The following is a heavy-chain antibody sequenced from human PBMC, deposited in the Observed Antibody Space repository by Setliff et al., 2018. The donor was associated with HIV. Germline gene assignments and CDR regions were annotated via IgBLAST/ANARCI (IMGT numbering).Heavy chain of an antibody. V-gene: IGHV4-59*08. CDR2: IYYSGST. CDR1: GGSIGSFY. J-gene: IGHJ6*03. CDR3: ARHAPRNHDLAGVFYPYYMDV. Sequence: PSETLSLTCTVSGGSIGSFYWSWIRQPPGKGLEWIGYIYYSGSTSYNPSLKSRVTISVDTSKTQFSLKLSSVTAADTAVYYCARHAPRNHDLAGVFYPYYMDVWGKGTTVTVSS. D-gene: IGHD1-1*01.